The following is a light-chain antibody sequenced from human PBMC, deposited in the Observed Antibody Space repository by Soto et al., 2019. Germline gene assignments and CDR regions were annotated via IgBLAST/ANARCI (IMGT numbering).Light chain of an antibody. CDR3: QPYGSSRLT. CDR2: GTS. Sequence: EIVLTQSPGTLSLSPGERATLSCRASQSVSSKYLAWYQQKPGHAPRVLIYGTSIRASGVPERFSGGGSGIAFTLTITSLEHEDFAVYYCQPYGSSRLTFGLGTQVDFK. CDR1: QSVSSKY. J-gene: IGKJ3*01. V-gene: IGKV3-20*01.